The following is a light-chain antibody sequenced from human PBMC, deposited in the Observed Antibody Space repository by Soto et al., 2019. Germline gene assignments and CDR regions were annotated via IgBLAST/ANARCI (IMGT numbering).Light chain of an antibody. J-gene: IGKJ1*01. CDR2: GIS. CDR3: MQRKEFPWT. V-gene: IGKV2-40*01. CDR1: QTLLDSDDGNTY. Sequence: DILMTQTPLSLPVTPGEPASISCRSSQTLLDSDDGNTYLDWYLQKPGQSPQLLIYGISSRASGVPDRFSGSGSGTDFTLKISRVEAGDVGVFYCMQRKEFPWTFGQGTKVEIK.